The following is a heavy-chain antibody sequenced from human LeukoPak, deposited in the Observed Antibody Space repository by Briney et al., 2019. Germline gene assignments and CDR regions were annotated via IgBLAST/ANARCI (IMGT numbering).Heavy chain of an antibody. J-gene: IGHJ4*02. CDR1: GFTFSSYA. CDR2: TRNKANSYTT. Sequence: GGSLRLSCAASGFTFSSYAMSWVRQAPGKGLEWVGRTRNKANSYTTEYAASVKGRFTISRDDSKNSLYLQMNSLKTEDTAVYYCARGPDGRGYSLDYWGQGTLVTVSS. D-gene: IGHD5-18*01. V-gene: IGHV3-72*01. CDR3: ARGPDGRGYSLDY.